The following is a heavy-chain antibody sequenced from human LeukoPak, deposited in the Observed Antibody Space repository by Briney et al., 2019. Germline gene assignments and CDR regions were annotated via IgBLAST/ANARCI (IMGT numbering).Heavy chain of an antibody. CDR1: GFTFSSYG. V-gene: IGHV3-7*01. Sequence: PGGTLRLSCAASGFTFSSYGMSWVRQAPGKGLEWVANINLDGSQKYYVDSLKGRFTISRDNAKNSLYLQVDSLRVEDTAVYYCARDVDYANPRHDYWGQGTLVTVSS. CDR3: ARDVDYANPRHDY. J-gene: IGHJ4*02. D-gene: IGHD4/OR15-4a*01. CDR2: INLDGSQK.